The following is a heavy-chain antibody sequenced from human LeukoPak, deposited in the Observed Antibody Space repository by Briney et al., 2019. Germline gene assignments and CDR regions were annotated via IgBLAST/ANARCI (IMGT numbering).Heavy chain of an antibody. J-gene: IGHJ4*02. V-gene: IGHV4-59*01. CDR1: GGSISSYY. D-gene: IGHD6-19*01. Sequence: SETLSLTCTVSGGSISSYYWSWIRQPPGKGLEWIGYIYYSGSTNYNPSLKSRVTISVDTSKNQFSLRLSSVTAADTAVYYCASDSSGRIDSFDYWGQGTLVTVSS. CDR2: IYYSGST. CDR3: ASDSSGRIDSFDY.